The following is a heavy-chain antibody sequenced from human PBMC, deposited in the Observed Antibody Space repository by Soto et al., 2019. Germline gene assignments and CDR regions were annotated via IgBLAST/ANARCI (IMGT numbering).Heavy chain of an antibody. D-gene: IGHD3-9*01. V-gene: IGHV3-64D*06. CDR2: ISTNGGST. J-gene: IGHJ4*02. CDR3: VKDAGYYDILTGYYSVSRHY. Sequence: GGCLRLSCSASGFTFSSDAMHWVRQAPGKGLEYVSAISTNGGSTSYADSVKGRFTISRDNSINTLYLQMSSLRTEDTAVYYCVKDAGYYDILTGYYSVSRHYWGQGTLVTVSS. CDR1: GFTFSSDA.